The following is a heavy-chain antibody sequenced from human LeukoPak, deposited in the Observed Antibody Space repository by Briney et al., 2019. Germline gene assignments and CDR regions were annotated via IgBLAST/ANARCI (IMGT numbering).Heavy chain of an antibody. Sequence: PSETLSLTCAVHGGSFSGYYWSWIRQPPGRGLEWVGEINHSGSTNYNPSLKSRVTISVDTSKNQFSLKLSSVTAADTAVYYCATKDVAAAGTVYYFVYWGQGTLVTVSS. CDR3: ATKDVAAAGTVYYFVY. CDR2: INHSGST. J-gene: IGHJ4*02. V-gene: IGHV4-34*01. CDR1: GGSFSGYY. D-gene: IGHD6-13*01.